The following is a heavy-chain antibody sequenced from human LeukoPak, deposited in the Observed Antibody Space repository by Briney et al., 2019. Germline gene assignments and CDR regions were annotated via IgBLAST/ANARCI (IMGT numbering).Heavy chain of an antibody. D-gene: IGHD4-17*01. Sequence: PGGSLRLSCAASGFTFSSYNMNWVRQAPGKGLEWVSYISSSSSSNIQYADSVKGRFTISRDNAKNSLYLQMNSLRDEDTAVYYCARSGDYGDYTGYWDQGTLVTVSS. CDR1: GFTFSSYN. J-gene: IGHJ4*02. CDR2: ISSSSSSNI. V-gene: IGHV3-48*02. CDR3: ARSGDYGDYTGY.